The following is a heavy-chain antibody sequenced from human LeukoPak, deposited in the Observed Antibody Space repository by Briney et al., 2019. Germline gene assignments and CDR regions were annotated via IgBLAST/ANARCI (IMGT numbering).Heavy chain of an antibody. D-gene: IGHD5-12*01. CDR3: ARSLSYSADLYSFDY. V-gene: IGHV1-69*13. CDR1: GGTFSSYA. CDR2: IIPIFGTA. J-gene: IGHJ4*02. Sequence: GASVKVSCKASGGTFSSYAISWVRQAPGQGLEWMGGIIPIFGTANYAQKFQGRVTITADESTSTVYMELSSLRSEDTAVYYCARSLSYSADLYSFDYWGQGTLVTVSS.